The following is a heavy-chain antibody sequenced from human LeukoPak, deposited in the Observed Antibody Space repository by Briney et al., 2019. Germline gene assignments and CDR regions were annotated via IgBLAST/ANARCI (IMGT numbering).Heavy chain of an antibody. V-gene: IGHV3-30*18. CDR1: GFTFSSYG. CDR2: ISYDGSNK. Sequence: PGGSLRLPCAASGFTFSSYGMHWVRQAPGKGLEWVAVISYDGSNKYYADSVKGRFTISRDNSKNTLYLQMNSLRAEDTAVYYCAKDFSMGGFDYWGQGTLVTVSS. D-gene: IGHD2/OR15-2a*01. J-gene: IGHJ4*02. CDR3: AKDFSMGGFDY.